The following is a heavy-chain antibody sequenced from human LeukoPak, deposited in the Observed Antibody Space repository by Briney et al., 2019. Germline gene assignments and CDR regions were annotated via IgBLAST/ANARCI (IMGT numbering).Heavy chain of an antibody. CDR2: INPNSGGT. V-gene: IGHV1-2*02. J-gene: IGHJ5*02. CDR3: ARDRGDLLLWFGENWFDP. CDR1: GYTFTGYY. Sequence: LRASVKVSCKASGYTFTGYYMHWVRQAPGEGLEWMGWINPNSGGTNYAQKLQGRVTMTTDTSTSTAYMELRSLRSDDTAVYYCARDRGDLLLWFGENWFDPWGQGTLVTVSS. D-gene: IGHD3-10*01.